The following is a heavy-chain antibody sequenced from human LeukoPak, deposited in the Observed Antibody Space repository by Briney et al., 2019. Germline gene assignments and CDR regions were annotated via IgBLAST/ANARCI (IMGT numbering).Heavy chain of an antibody. CDR3: ARVVAAAGYFDY. D-gene: IGHD6-13*01. J-gene: IGHJ4*02. CDR2: INHSGST. Sequence: SETLSLTCAVYGGSFSGYYWSWIRQPPGKGREWVGEINHSGSTNYNPSLKSRVTISVDTSKSQFSLKLSSVTAADTAVYYCARVVAAAGYFDYWGQGTLVTVSS. V-gene: IGHV4-34*01. CDR1: GGSFSGYY.